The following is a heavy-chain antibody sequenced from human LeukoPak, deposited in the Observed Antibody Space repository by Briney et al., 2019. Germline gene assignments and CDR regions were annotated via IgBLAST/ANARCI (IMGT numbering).Heavy chain of an antibody. D-gene: IGHD4-17*01. CDR3: ARETVTTPALDY. Sequence: GGSLRLSCAASGFTVSSNYMSWVRQAPGKGLEWVSAIYSGGSTYYADSVKGRFTISRDNSKNTLYLQMNSLRAEDTAVYYCARETVTTPALDYWGQGTLVTVSS. CDR2: IYSGGST. CDR1: GFTVSSNY. J-gene: IGHJ4*02. V-gene: IGHV3-53*01.